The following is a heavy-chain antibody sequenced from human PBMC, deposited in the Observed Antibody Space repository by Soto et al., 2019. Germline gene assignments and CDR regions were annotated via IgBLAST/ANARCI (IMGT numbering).Heavy chain of an antibody. D-gene: IGHD2-2*01. CDR1: GFTFSSYA. CDR3: TTVSIVVVPAAVDYYYGMDV. Sequence: VQLVESGGGVVQPGRSLRLSCAASGFTFSSYAMHWVRQAPGKGLEWVGRIKSKTDGGTTDYAAPVKGRFTISRDDSKNTLYLQMNSLKTEDTAVYYCTTVSIVVVPAAVDYYYGMDVWGQGTTVTVSS. CDR2: IKSKTDGGTT. V-gene: IGHV3-15*01. J-gene: IGHJ6*02.